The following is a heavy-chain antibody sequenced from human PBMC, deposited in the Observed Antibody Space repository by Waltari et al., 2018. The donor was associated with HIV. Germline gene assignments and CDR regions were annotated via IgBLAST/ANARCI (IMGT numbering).Heavy chain of an antibody. CDR2: IYHSGSS. V-gene: IGHV4-38-2*01. CDR1: GYSISRGYY. Sequence: QVQLQESGPGLVKPSETLSLTCAVSGYSISRGYYWGWIRQPPGKGLGWIGGIYHSGSSYYNPSLKSRVTISVDTSKNQFSLKMNSVTAADTAVYYCARSAALYWYFDLWGRGTLVTVSS. J-gene: IGHJ2*01. D-gene: IGHD2-2*01. CDR3: ARSAALYWYFDL.